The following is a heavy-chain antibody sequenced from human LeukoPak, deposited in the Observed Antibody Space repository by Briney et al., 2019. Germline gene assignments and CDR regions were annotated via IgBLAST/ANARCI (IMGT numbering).Heavy chain of an antibody. CDR3: ARQTGDNAFDI. D-gene: IGHD7-27*01. CDR1: GYRFTTYW. Sequence: GESLQISCKGSGYRFTTYWIGWVHQMPGKGLEWMGIIYPGDSDTRYSPSFQGQVTISADKSITTAYLQWNSLKASDTAMYYCARQTGDNAFDIRGRGTMVTVSS. CDR2: IYPGDSDT. J-gene: IGHJ3*02. V-gene: IGHV5-51*07.